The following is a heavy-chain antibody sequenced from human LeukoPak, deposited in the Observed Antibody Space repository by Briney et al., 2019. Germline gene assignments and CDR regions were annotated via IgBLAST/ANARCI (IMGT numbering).Heavy chain of an antibody. V-gene: IGHV4-34*01. CDR2: INHSGST. Sequence: PSETLSLTCAVYGGSFSGYYWSWIRQPPGKGLEWIGEINHSGSTNYNPSLKSRVTISVDTSKNQFSLKLSSVTAADTAVYYCARDSHSGNYQRLGDWGQGTLVTVSS. CDR1: GGSFSGYY. D-gene: IGHD1-26*01. J-gene: IGHJ4*02. CDR3: ARDSHSGNYQRLGD.